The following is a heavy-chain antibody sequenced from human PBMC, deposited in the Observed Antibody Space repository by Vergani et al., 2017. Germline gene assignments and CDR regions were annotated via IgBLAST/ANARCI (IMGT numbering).Heavy chain of an antibody. CDR1: GFTFSSYA. CDR3: GKEDYYYDSSVYGRTYTY. D-gene: IGHD3-22*01. CDR2: ISGSGGST. J-gene: IGHJ4*02. Sequence: EVQLLESGGGLVQPGGSLRLSCAASGFTFSSYAMSWVRQAPGKGLEWVSAISGSGGSTYYADSVKGRFTISRDNSNNTLYLQMNSLGAEDTAVYYWGKEDYYYDSSVYGRTYTYGGQGPLVTVP. V-gene: IGHV3-23*01.